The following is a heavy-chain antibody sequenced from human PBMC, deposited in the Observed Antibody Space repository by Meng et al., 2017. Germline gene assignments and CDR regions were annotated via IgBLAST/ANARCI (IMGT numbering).Heavy chain of an antibody. CDR1: GFTFSSYE. CDR2: ISSSGSTI. V-gene: IGHV3-48*03. J-gene: IGHJ6*02. D-gene: IGHD5-18*01. Sequence: GESLKISCAASGFTFSSYEMNWVRQAPGKGLEWVSYISSSGSTIYYADSVKGRFTISRDNAKNSLYLQMNSLRAEDTAVYYCARYVGYSYGYGTDYYGMDVWGQGTTVT. CDR3: ARYVGYSYGYGTDYYGMDV.